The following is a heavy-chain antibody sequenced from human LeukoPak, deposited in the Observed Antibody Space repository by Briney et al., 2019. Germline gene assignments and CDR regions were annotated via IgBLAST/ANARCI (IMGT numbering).Heavy chain of an antibody. D-gene: IGHD5-18*01. Sequence: GGSLRLSCAASGFTFSNYAMSWVRQAPGKGLEWVSTIVGSGGTTSYADSVKGRYTISRDNSKNTLSLQMNSLGAGDTAVNECARRVYRNAIEDWGQETLVTVSS. J-gene: IGHJ4*02. CDR1: GFTFSNYA. V-gene: IGHV3-23*01. CDR3: ARRVYRNAIED. CDR2: IVGSGGTT.